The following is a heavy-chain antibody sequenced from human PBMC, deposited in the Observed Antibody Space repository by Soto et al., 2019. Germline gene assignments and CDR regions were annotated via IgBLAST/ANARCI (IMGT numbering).Heavy chain of an antibody. D-gene: IGHD3-3*01. CDR2: IYYSGST. V-gene: IGHV4-31*03. J-gene: IGHJ5*02. CDR1: GGSISSGDYY. Sequence: QVQLQESGPGLVKPSQTLSLTCTVSGGSISSGDYYWSWIRQHPGKGLEWIGYIYYSGSTYYNPSLKSRVTISVYTSKHQFSLKLSSVTAADTAVYYCARWWSGSRQGFDPWGQGTLVTVSS. CDR3: ARWWSGSRQGFDP.